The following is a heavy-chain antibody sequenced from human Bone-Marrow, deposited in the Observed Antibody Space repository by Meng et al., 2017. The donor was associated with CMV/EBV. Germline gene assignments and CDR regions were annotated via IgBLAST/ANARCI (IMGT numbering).Heavy chain of an antibody. J-gene: IGHJ3*02. Sequence: SVKVSCKASGGTFSSYAISWVRQAPGQGLEWMGGIIPIFGTANYAQKFQGRVTITTDKSTSTAYMELSSLRSEDTAVYYCARTYSNVRAFDIWGQGTMVTVSS. CDR1: GGTFSSYA. D-gene: IGHD4-11*01. CDR3: ARTYSNVRAFDI. V-gene: IGHV1-69*05. CDR2: IIPIFGTA.